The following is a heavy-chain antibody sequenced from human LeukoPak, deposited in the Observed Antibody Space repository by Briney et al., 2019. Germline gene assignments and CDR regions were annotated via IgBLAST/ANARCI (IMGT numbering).Heavy chain of an antibody. CDR1: GFTFSSYW. CDR2: INSDGSST. Sequence: QPGGSLRLSCAASGFTFSSYWMHWVRQAPGKRLVWVSRINSDGSSTNYADSVKGRFTISRDNAKNTLYLQMNSLRAEDTAVYYCARARARAIFGVVSTPINYYYYYMDVWGKGTTVTVSS. CDR3: ARARARAIFGVVSTPINYYYYYMDV. J-gene: IGHJ6*03. V-gene: IGHV3-74*01. D-gene: IGHD3-3*01.